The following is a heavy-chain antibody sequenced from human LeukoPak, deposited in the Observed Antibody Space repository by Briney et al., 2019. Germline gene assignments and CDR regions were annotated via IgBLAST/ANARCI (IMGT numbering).Heavy chain of an antibody. CDR2: ISGSGGST. D-gene: IGHD2-2*01. J-gene: IGHJ4*02. Sequence: QSGGSLRLSCAASGFTFSSYAMSWVRQAPGEGLEWVSAISGSGGSTYYADSVKGRFTISRDNSKNTLYLQMNSLRAEDTAVYYCAKGRFLGYCSSTSCPLGYWGQGTLVTVSS. CDR3: AKGRFLGYCSSTSCPLGY. CDR1: GFTFSSYA. V-gene: IGHV3-23*01.